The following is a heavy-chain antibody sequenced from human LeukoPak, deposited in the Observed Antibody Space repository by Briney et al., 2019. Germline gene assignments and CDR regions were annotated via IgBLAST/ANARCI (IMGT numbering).Heavy chain of an antibody. V-gene: IGHV1-46*01. CDR1: GYTFTSYY. Sequence: GASVKVSCKASGYTFTSYYMHWVRQAPGQGLEWMGIINPSGGSTSYAQKFQGRVTMTRDTSTSTVYMELNSLRAEDTAVYYCASDGYYDFWSGYREYGMDVWGQGTTVTVSS. CDR3: ASDGYYDFWSGYREYGMDV. J-gene: IGHJ6*02. CDR2: INPSGGST. D-gene: IGHD3-3*01.